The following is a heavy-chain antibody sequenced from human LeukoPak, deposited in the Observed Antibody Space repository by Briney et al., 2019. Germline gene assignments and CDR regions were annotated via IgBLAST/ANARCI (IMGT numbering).Heavy chain of an antibody. V-gene: IGHV1-24*01. CDR1: GYTLTELS. CDR2: FDPEDGET. CDR3: AAELYGVYTDCCTFHI. D-gene: IGHD4-17*01. Sequence: ASVNDSCKVCGYTLTELSMHWVRQAPGKGLEWMGGFDPEDGETIYAQKFQGRVTMTEDTSTDTAYMELSSLGSEDSAVYYCAAELYGVYTDCCTFHIWGQGTMVTVSS. J-gene: IGHJ3*02.